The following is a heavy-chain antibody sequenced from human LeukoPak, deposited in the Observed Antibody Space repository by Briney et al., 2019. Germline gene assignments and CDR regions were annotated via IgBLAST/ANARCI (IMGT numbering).Heavy chain of an antibody. J-gene: IGHJ6*03. D-gene: IGHD3-22*01. CDR3: ARLTGYDSSGLYYYMDV. CDR2: IYYSGST. Sequence: SETLSLTCTVSGGSISSYYWSWIRQPPGKGLEWIGYIYYSGSTNYNPSLKSRVTISVDTSKNQFSLKLSSVTAADTAAYYCARLTGYDSSGLYYYMDVWGKGTTVTVSS. CDR1: GGSISSYY. V-gene: IGHV4-59*08.